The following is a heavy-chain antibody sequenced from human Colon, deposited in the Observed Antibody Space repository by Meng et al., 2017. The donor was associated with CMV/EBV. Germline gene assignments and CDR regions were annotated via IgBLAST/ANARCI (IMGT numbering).Heavy chain of an antibody. CDR2: INPYSGDT. J-gene: IGHJ4*02. CDR1: GYTFPGYL. V-gene: IGHV1-2*02. CDR3: GTFGGDFDY. D-gene: IGHD3-3*01. Sequence: QVHLLKAGAGRREPGAAGKVSCKASGYTFPGYLIHWVRQAPGQGLEWMGWINPYSGDTIYAQKFEVGVTMTRDASITTAYLELSSLKSDDTAVYYCGTFGGDFDYWGQGTLVTVSS.